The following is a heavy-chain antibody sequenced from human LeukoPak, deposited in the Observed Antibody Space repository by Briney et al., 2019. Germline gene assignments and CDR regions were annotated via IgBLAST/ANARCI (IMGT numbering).Heavy chain of an antibody. J-gene: IGHJ6*04. CDR2: RSNRGSNK. V-gene: IGHV3-48*03. CDR3: AELGITMIGGV. CDR1: GFTFSSYE. D-gene: IGHD3-10*02. Sequence: PGWSLRLSCAASGFTFSSYEMNWLRQAPGEGLERVSYRSNRGSNKYYADSVKGRFTISRDNAKNSLYLQMNSLRAEDTAVYYCAELGITMIGGVWGKGTTVTISS.